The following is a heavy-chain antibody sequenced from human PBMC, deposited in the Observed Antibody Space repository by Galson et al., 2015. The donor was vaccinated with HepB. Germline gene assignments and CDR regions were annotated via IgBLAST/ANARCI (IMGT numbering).Heavy chain of an antibody. J-gene: IGHJ4*02. V-gene: IGHV4-4*07. CDR2: IYTSGST. CDR1: GGSITSHY. Sequence: SETLSLTCTVSGGSITSHYWSWIRQPAGKGLEWIGRIYTSGSTNYNPSLKSRVTMSVDTSKNQFSLKLSSVTAADTAVYYCAREYCSGGGCYIYYFDYWGQGTLVTVSS. D-gene: IGHD2-15*01. CDR3: AREYCSGGGCYIYYFDY.